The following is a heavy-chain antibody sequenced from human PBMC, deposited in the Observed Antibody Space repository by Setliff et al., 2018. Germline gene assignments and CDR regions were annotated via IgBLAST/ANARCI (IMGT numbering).Heavy chain of an antibody. J-gene: IGHJ6*04. D-gene: IGHD3-9*01. V-gene: IGHV1-69*05. CDR2: TIPIFGST. CDR1: GGTFSSYG. Sequence: SVKVSCKASGGTFSSYGISWVRQAPGQGLEWMGGTIPIFGSTNYAQKFQDRVTITTDESTSTAYMELDSLRSEDTAVYYCARHALSFDSAWDVWGKGTTVTVSS. CDR3: ARHALSFDSAWDV.